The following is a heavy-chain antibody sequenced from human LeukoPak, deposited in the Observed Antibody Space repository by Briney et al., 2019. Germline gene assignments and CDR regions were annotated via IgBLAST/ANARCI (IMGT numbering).Heavy chain of an antibody. V-gene: IGHV3-33*01. CDR2: IWFDGSNT. J-gene: IGHJ3*02. CDR3: ARGAQSGGYSGPFDI. D-gene: IGHD1-26*01. CDR1: GFTFSGYA. Sequence: GSLRLSCTPSGFTFSGYAMHWVRPAPGKGLGWVAVIWFDGSNTYYADSVKGRFTISRDNSKNTLYLQMNSLRAEDTAVYYCARGAQSGGYSGPFDIWGQGTMVTVSS.